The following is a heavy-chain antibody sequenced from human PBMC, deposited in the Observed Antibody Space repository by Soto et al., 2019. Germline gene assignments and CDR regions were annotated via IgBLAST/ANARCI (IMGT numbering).Heavy chain of an antibody. V-gene: IGHV1-46*03. CDR3: ASHGSGSYYRKPFDY. Sequence: QVQLVQSGAEVKKPGASVKVSCKASGYTFTSYYMHWVRQAPGQGLEWMGIINPSGGSTSYVQKFQGRVTMTRDTSTSTVYMELSSLRSEDTAVYYCASHGSGSYYRKPFDYWGQGTLVTVSS. CDR2: INPSGGST. J-gene: IGHJ4*02. D-gene: IGHD3-10*01. CDR1: GYTFTSYY.